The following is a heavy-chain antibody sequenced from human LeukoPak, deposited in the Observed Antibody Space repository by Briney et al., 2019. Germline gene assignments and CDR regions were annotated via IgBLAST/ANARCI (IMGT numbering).Heavy chain of an antibody. J-gene: IGHJ2*01. Sequence: QPGRSLRLSCAASGFTFSSYAMHWVRQAPGKGLEWVAVISYDGSNKYYADSVKGRFTISRDNSKNTLYLQMSSLRAEDTAVYYCAKGGHADYGDYSHLWYFDLWGRGTLVTVSS. V-gene: IGHV3-30-3*01. CDR3: AKGGHADYGDYSHLWYFDL. CDR2: ISYDGSNK. D-gene: IGHD4-17*01. CDR1: GFTFSSYA.